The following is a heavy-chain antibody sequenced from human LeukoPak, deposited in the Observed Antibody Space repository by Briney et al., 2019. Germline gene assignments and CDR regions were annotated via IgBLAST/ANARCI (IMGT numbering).Heavy chain of an antibody. CDR1: GGSISSGSYY. D-gene: IGHD2-2*01. Sequence: PSETLSLTCTVSGGSISSGSYYWSWSRQPAGKGLAWIGSIYTSGSTNYNPSLKSRVTISVDTSKNQFSLKLSSVTAADTAVYYCARSYCSSTSCYLGGFDYWGQGTLVTVSS. CDR2: IYTSGST. J-gene: IGHJ4*02. CDR3: ARSYCSSTSCYLGGFDY. V-gene: IGHV4-61*02.